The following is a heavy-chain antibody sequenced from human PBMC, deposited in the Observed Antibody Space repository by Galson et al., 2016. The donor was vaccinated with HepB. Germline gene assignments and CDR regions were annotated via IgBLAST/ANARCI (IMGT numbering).Heavy chain of an antibody. CDR2: ISGGGGTT. D-gene: IGHD3-10*01. CDR3: AKGGPSGRIDMVRGPTQKWFDP. CDR1: GFTFKFYA. V-gene: IGHV3-23*01. Sequence: SLRLSCAASGFTFKFYAMTWVRQAPGQGLEWVSSISGGGGTTYYADSVKGRFTIPRDNSQNTLYVQMNSLNADDTAVYCCAKGGPSGRIDMVRGPTQKWFDPWGQGTLVIVSS. J-gene: IGHJ5*02.